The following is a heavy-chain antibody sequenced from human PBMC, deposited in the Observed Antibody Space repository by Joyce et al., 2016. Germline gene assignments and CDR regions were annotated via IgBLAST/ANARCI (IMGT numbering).Heavy chain of an antibody. CDR1: GFSFSSYA. D-gene: IGHD2-2*01. CDR2: IEHDGSYE. CDR3: VGSKSTSWHNFDY. Sequence: VQVVQSGGGLVQPGRSLRLSCAASGFSFSSYAMHWVRQGPGKGMEWGAIIEHDGSYESYVDAVKGRFIISRDVFTSTMDLQMNSLRPEDTAVYYCVGSKSTSWHNFDYWGQGSLVTVSS. J-gene: IGHJ4*02. V-gene: IGHV3-30*03.